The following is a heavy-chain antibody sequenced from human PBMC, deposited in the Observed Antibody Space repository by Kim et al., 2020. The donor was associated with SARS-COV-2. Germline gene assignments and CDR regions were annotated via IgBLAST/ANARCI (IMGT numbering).Heavy chain of an antibody. CDR3: ARWNFGVARSPFDY. J-gene: IGHJ4*02. D-gene: IGHD3-3*01. V-gene: IGHV3-21*01. Sequence: GGSLRLSCAASGFTFSSYSMNWVRQAPGKGLEWVSSISSSSSYIYYADSVKGRFTISRDNAKNSLYLQMNSLRAEDTAVYYCARWNFGVARSPFDYWGQGTLVTVSS. CDR2: ISSSSSYI. CDR1: GFTFSSYS.